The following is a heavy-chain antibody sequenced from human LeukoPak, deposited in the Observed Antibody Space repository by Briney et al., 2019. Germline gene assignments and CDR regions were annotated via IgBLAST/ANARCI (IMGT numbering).Heavy chain of an antibody. CDR1: GFTLKNYI. J-gene: IGHJ6*02. D-gene: IGHD2-2*01. CDR3: ARDLLVVPAAIGENYYGMDV. V-gene: IGHV3-21*01. CDR2: ISSSSSYI. Sequence: GGSLRLSCAASGFTLKNYIISWVRQAPGKGLEWVSSISSSSSYIYYADSVKGRFTISRDNSKNTLYLQMNSLRAEDTAVYYCARDLLVVPAAIGENYYGMDVWGQGTTVTVSS.